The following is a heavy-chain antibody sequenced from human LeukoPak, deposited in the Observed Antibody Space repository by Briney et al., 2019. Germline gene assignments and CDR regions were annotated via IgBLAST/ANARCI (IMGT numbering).Heavy chain of an antibody. D-gene: IGHD2-21*02. CDR3: ARTHRLNWFDP. CDR1: GGSVSSNHYY. CDR2: IFYSGNT. V-gene: IGHV4-61*01. Sequence: LETLSLTCTVSGGSVSSNHYYWSWIRQPPGRGLEWIAYIFYSGNTNYNPSLKSRVTISVDTSKNQFSLKLSSVTAADTAVYYCARTHRLNWFDPWGQGTLVTVSS. J-gene: IGHJ5*02.